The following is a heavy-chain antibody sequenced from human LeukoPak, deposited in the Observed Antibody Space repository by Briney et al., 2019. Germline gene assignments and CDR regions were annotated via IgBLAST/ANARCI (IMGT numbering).Heavy chain of an antibody. CDR1: GGRFKSYG. V-gene: IGHV1-69*13. CDR2: IIPIFGTA. J-gene: IGHJ4*02. Sequence: SVKVSCKTTGGRFKSYGFSWVRQAPGQGLEWMGGIIPIFGTANYAQKFQGRVTITADESTSTAYMELSSLRSEDTAVYYCARSLITYYYDSSGYSKFDYWGQGTLVTVSS. D-gene: IGHD3-22*01. CDR3: ARSLITYYYDSSGYSKFDY.